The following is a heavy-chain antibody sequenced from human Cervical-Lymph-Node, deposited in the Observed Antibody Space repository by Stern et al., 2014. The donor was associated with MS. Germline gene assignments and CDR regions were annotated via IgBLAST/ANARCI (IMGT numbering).Heavy chain of an antibody. CDR3: MGVGDAMHV. CDR1: GFSLNNSG. Sequence: DQLVESGGGVVQPGRSLTLSCAASGFSLNNSGMHWVRQAPGKGLEWVAVMSFVGGNKKYGDSVKGRFSISRDMANNTLFLQMNSLRPEDTAVYYCMGVGDAMHVWGQGTTVIVSS. J-gene: IGHJ6*02. CDR2: MSFVGGNK. V-gene: IGHV3-30*03.